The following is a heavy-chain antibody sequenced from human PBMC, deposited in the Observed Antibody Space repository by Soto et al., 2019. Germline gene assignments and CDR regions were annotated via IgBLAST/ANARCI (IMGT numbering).Heavy chain of an antibody. D-gene: IGHD6-19*01. CDR1: GCSRSTRVVG. CDR3: ARMYSSGWYRGLDWFDP. V-gene: IGHV2-5*01. CDR2: IYWNDDK. Sequence: SGPTLVNPTQTLTLTCAFSGCSRSTRVVGVGWIRQPPGKALEWLALIYWNDDKRYSPSLKSRLTITKDTSKNQVVLTMTNMDPVDAATYYCARMYSSGWYRGLDWFDPWGQGTLVTAPQ. J-gene: IGHJ5*02.